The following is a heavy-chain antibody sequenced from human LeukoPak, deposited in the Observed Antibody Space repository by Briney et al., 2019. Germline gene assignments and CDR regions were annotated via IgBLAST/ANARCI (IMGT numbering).Heavy chain of an antibody. D-gene: IGHD6-13*01. V-gene: IGHV4-34*01. CDR1: GGSFSGYY. J-gene: IGHJ5*02. Sequence: SETLSLTCAVYGGSFSGYYWSWIRQPPGKGLEWIGEINHSGSTNYNPSLKSRVTISVDTSKNQFSLKLSSVTAADTAVYYCARGGIAAAWGHRWFDPWGQGTLVTVSS. CDR2: INHSGST. CDR3: ARGGIAAAWGHRWFDP.